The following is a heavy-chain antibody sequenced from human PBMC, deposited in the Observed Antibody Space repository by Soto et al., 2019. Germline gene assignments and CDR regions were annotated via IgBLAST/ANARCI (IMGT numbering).Heavy chain of an antibody. D-gene: IGHD3-10*01. CDR1: GYTFTGYY. Sequence: QVQLVQSGAEVKKPGASVKVSCEASGYTFTGYYMHWVRQAPGQGLEWMGWINPNSGGTNYAQKFQGSVTMTRYTSISTAYMELSTLRSDDTAVYYGSRFHRGLDSFHIWGQGAMVTVS. CDR2: INPNSGGT. J-gene: IGHJ3*02. V-gene: IGHV1-2*04. CDR3: SRFHRGLDSFHI.